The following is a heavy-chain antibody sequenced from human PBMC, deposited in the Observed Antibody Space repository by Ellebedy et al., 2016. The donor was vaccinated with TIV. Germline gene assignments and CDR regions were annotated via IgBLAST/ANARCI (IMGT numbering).Heavy chain of an antibody. CDR3: ARVNY. J-gene: IGHJ4*02. V-gene: IGHV4-34*01. CDR1: GGSFSGYY. CDR2: INHSGST. Sequence: MPGGSLRLSCGVYGGSFSGYYWSWIRQHPGKGLEWIGEINHSGSTNYNPFLKSRVTISVDTSKNQFSLKLSSVTAADTAVYYCARVNYWGQGTLVTVSS.